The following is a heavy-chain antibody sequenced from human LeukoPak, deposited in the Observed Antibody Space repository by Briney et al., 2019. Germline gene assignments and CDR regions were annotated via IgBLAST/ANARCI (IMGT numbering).Heavy chain of an antibody. CDR2: MYPGDSDT. V-gene: IGHV5-51*01. CDR1: GFSFTNHW. Sequence: GESLKISCKASGFSFTNHWIGWVRQMPGKGLEWMGIMYPGDSDTRYSPSFQGQVTFSADKSISTAYLQWSSLKASDTAMYYCARLVNYDGSGQKIFDYWGQGTLVTVSS. J-gene: IGHJ4*02. D-gene: IGHD3-22*01. CDR3: ARLVNYDGSGQKIFDY.